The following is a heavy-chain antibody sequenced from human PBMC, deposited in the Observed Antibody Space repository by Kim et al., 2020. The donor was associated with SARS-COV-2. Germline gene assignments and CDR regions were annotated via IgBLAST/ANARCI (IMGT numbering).Heavy chain of an antibody. J-gene: IGHJ4*02. Sequence: SVKVSCKASGGTFSSYAISWVRQAPGQGLEWMGGIIPIFGTANYAQKFQGRVTITADESTSTAYMELSSLRSEDTAVYYCAREALMYSSSWYYFDYWGQGTLVTVSS. CDR2: IIPIFGTA. CDR1: GGTFSSYA. CDR3: AREALMYSSSWYYFDY. V-gene: IGHV1-69*13. D-gene: IGHD6-13*01.